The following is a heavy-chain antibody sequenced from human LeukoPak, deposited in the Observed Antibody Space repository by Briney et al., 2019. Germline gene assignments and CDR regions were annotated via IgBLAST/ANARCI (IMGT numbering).Heavy chain of an antibody. CDR1: GGSISSGSYY. CDR2: IYTSGST. V-gene: IGHV4-61*02. CDR3: AGNYYGSGSYYSEDRY. Sequence: PSETLSLTCTVSGGSISSGSYYWSWIRQPAGKELEWIGRIYTSGSTNYNPSLKSRVTISVDTSKNQFSLKLSSVTAADTAVYYCAGNYYGSGSYYSEDRYWGQGTLVTVSS. D-gene: IGHD3-10*01. J-gene: IGHJ4*02.